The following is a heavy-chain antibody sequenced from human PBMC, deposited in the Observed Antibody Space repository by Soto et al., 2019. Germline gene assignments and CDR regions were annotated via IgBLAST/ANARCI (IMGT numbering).Heavy chain of an antibody. J-gene: IGHJ4*02. CDR3: ARDLPGYCSTTNCYYYFDF. V-gene: IGHV3-7*03. D-gene: IGHD2-2*01. CDR2: IRQDGHEK. Sequence: GSLRLSCAVSGFTFTSYSMSWVRQAPWEGLEWVANIRQDGHEKYYVDSVRGRFTISRDNAQNSLYLQMDSLRAEDTAMYYCARDLPGYCSTTNCYYYFDFWGQRTLVTVSS. CDR1: GFTFTSYS.